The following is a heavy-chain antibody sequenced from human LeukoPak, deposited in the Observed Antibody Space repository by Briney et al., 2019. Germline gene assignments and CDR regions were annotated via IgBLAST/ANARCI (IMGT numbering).Heavy chain of an antibody. CDR3: ARQSSSWRTIHFDY. J-gene: IGHJ4*02. Sequence: GESRKISCKGSGYSLTSYWIGWVRQMPGKGLEWMGIIYPGDSDTRYSPSFQGQVTISADKSISTAYLQWSSLKASDTAMYYCARQSSSWRTIHFDYWGQGTLVTVSS. CDR1: GYSLTSYW. CDR2: IYPGDSDT. V-gene: IGHV5-51*01. D-gene: IGHD6-13*01.